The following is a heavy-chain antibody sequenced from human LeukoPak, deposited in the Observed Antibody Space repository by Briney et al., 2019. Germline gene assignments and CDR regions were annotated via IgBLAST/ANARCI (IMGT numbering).Heavy chain of an antibody. CDR1: GDSMSSYY. V-gene: IGHV4-59*01. Sequence: SETLSLTCTVSGDSMSSYYWSWIRQPPGKGLEWIAYIFYSGSTSYNPSLKSRVAISMNTSRNQFSLKLSSVTAADTAVYYCARGPGGGSCSDAFDIWGQGTMVTVSS. J-gene: IGHJ3*02. CDR2: IFYSGST. CDR3: ARGPGGGSCSDAFDI. D-gene: IGHD2-15*01.